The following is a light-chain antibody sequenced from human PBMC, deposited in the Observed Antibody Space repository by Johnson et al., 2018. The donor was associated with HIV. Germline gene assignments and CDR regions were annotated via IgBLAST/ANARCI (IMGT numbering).Light chain of an antibody. J-gene: IGLJ1*01. V-gene: IGLV1-51*01. CDR1: TSNIGNNY. CDR3: GTWDTRLSVLYV. Sequence: QSVLTQPPSVSAAPGQRVTISCSGSTSNIGNNYVSWYQQLPGTAPKLLIYDNNKRPSGIPDRFSGYKSGTSATLGITGLQTGDEANYYCGTWDTRLSVLYVFGSGTKVTVL. CDR2: DNN.